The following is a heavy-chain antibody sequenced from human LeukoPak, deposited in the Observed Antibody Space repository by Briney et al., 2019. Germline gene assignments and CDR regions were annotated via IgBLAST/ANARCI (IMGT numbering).Heavy chain of an antibody. CDR1: GFTFSSYS. CDR3: ARAPAYCGGDCYAFDI. D-gene: IGHD2-21*02. CDR2: ISYDGSNK. Sequence: PGGSLRLSCVASGFTFSSYSMHWVRQAPGKGLEWVAVISYDGSNKYYADSVKGRFTISRDNSKNTLYLQMNSLRAEDTAVYYCARAPAYCGGDCYAFDIWGQGTMVTVSS. J-gene: IGHJ3*02. V-gene: IGHV3-30*04.